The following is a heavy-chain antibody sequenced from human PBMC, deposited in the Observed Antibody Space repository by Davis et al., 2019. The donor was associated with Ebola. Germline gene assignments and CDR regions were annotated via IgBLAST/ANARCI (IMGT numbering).Heavy chain of an antibody. Sequence: GSLRLSCAVSGGSISSSNWWRWVRQPPGKGLEWIGEIYHSGSTNYNPSLKSRVTISVDTSKNQFSLKLSSVTAADTAVYYCARVKGRSSSTYYYYYGMDVWGQGTLVTVSS. CDR3: ARVKGRSSSTYYYYYGMDV. CDR2: IYHSGST. V-gene: IGHV4-4*02. J-gene: IGHJ6*02. D-gene: IGHD6-6*01. CDR1: GGSISSSNW.